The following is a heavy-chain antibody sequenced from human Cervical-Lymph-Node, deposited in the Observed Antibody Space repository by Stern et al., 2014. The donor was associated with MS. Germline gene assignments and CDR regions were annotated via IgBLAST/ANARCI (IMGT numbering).Heavy chain of an antibody. CDR3: TGDTVATMDYGMDV. CDR1: AFTFNNAW. CDR2: IKRKIEGGTT. Sequence: EMQLVESGGGLVLPGGSLRLSCAVSAFTFNNAWMSWVRQAPGKGLAWVGRIKRKIEGGTTDYAAPVKGRITMSRDESKNMVYLQMNNLKTEDTAVYYCTGDTVATMDYGMDVWGQGTTVTVSS. D-gene: IGHD5-12*01. J-gene: IGHJ6*02. V-gene: IGHV3-15*01.